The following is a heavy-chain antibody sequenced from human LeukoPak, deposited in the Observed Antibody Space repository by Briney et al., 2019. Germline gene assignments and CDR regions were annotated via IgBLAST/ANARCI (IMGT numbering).Heavy chain of an antibody. J-gene: IGHJ3*02. CDR2: ISYDGSNK. Sequence: GGSLRLSCAASGFTFSSYAMHWVRQAPGKGLEWVAVISYDGSNKYYADSVKGRFTISRDNSKNTLYLQMNSLRAEDTAVYYCAKGSSDDGAFDIWGQGTMVTVSS. CDR3: AKGSSDDGAFDI. D-gene: IGHD3-22*01. CDR1: GFTFSSYA. V-gene: IGHV3-30*04.